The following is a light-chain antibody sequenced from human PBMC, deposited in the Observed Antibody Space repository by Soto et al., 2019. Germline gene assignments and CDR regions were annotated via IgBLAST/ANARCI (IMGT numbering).Light chain of an antibody. CDR2: DAS. CDR1: QSDSSY. V-gene: IGKV3-11*01. J-gene: IGKJ4*01. CDR3: QQRSNWPFT. Sequence: EIVLTQSPATLSLSPGERATLSCRASQSDSSYLAWYQQKPGQAPRLLIYDASNRATGIPARFSGSGSGTDFTLTTSSLEPEDSTVYYCQQRSNWPFTFGGGTKVEIK.